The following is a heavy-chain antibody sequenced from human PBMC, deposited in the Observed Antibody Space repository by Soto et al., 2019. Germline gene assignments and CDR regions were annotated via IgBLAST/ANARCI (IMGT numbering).Heavy chain of an antibody. CDR2: IIPIFGTA. D-gene: IGHD3-22*01. J-gene: IGHJ2*01. CDR1: GGTFSSYA. CDR3: ARIHSSGYYSDWYFDL. V-gene: IGHV1-69*12. Sequence: QVQLVQSGAEVKKSGSSVKVSCKASGGTFSSYAISWVRQAPGQGLEWMGGIIPIFGTANYAQKFQGRVTITADESTSTAYMELSSLRSEDTAVYYCARIHSSGYYSDWYFDLWGRGTLVTVSS.